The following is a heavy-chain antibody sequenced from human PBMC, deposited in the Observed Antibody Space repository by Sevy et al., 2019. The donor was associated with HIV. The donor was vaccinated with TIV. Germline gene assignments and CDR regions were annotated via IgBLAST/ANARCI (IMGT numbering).Heavy chain of an antibody. Sequence: GGSLRLSCAVSGFTFSSYWMHWVRQAPGKGLVWVSRINSDGSSTSYADSVKGRFTISRDNAKNTLYLQMNSLRAEDTAVYYCARVPSSGYGINYWGQGTLVTVSS. CDR3: ARVPSSGYGINY. V-gene: IGHV3-74*01. D-gene: IGHD3-3*01. CDR2: INSDGSST. J-gene: IGHJ4*02. CDR1: GFTFSSYW.